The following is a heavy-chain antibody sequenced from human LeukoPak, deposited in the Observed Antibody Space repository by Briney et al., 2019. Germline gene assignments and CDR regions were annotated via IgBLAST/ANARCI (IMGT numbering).Heavy chain of an antibody. Sequence: PSETLSLTCTVSGGSISSSSYYWGWIRQPPGKGLVWIGSIYYSGRTYYNPSLKSRVTISVDTSKNQFSLKLSSVTAADTAVYYCARGYCSSTSCLGDAFDIWGQGTMVTVSS. CDR2: IYYSGRT. D-gene: IGHD2-2*01. V-gene: IGHV4-39*01. J-gene: IGHJ3*02. CDR1: GGSISSSSYY. CDR3: ARGYCSSTSCLGDAFDI.